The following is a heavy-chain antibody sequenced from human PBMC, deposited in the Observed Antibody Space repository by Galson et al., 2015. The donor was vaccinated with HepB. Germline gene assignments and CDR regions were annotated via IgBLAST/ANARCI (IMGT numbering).Heavy chain of an antibody. CDR1: GYSFTSYW. CDR3: ARRYSSSDPTVDHWYFDL. Sequence: QSGAEVKKPGESLRISCKGSGYSFTSYWISWVRQMPGKGLEWMGRIDPSDSYTNYSPSFQGHVTISADKSISTAYLQWSSLKASDTAMYYCARRYSSSDPTVDHWYFDLWGRGTLVTVSS. V-gene: IGHV5-10-1*01. J-gene: IGHJ2*01. D-gene: IGHD6-13*01. CDR2: IDPSDSYT.